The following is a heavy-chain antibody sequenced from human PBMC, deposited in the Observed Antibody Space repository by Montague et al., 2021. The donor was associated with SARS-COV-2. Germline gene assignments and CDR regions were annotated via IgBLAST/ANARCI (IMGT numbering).Heavy chain of an antibody. Sequence: TLSLTCTVSGVSISSSSYYWTWIRQHPGKGLEWIGYIHYRGSTYYTPSLQSRVAISVDTSKNEFSLTMTSVTAADTAVYYCARDGDEGYSFEYWGQGLLVTVSS. CDR3: ARDGDEGYSFEY. V-gene: IGHV4-31*03. CDR2: IHYRGST. J-gene: IGHJ4*02. D-gene: IGHD5-18*01. CDR1: GVSISSSSYY.